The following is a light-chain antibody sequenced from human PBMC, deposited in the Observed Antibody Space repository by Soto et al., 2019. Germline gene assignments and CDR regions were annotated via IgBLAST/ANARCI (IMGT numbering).Light chain of an antibody. V-gene: IGLV1-40*01. J-gene: IGLJ1*01. CDR1: SSNIGAGYD. Sequence: QSVLTQPPSVSGAPGQRVTISCTGSSSNIGAGYDVHWYQQLPGTAPKLFISGNSNRPSGVPDRFSGSKSGTSASLAISGLLSEDEADYYCAAWDDSLNGYVFGTGTKVTVL. CDR2: GNS. CDR3: AAWDDSLNGYV.